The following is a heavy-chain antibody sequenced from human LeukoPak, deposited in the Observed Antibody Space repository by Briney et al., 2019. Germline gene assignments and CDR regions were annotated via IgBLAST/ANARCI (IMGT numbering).Heavy chain of an antibody. CDR2: ISSDGSST. V-gene: IGHV3-74*01. J-gene: IGHJ4*02. CDR1: GFTFSSDW. CDR3: ARETRGFDY. D-gene: IGHD1-14*01. Sequence: GGSLRLSCAASGFTFSSDWMHWVRQAPGKGLVWVSRISSDGSSTSYADSVKGRFTISRDNTKNTLYLQMNSLRAEDTAVYYCARETRGFDYWGQGTLVTVSS.